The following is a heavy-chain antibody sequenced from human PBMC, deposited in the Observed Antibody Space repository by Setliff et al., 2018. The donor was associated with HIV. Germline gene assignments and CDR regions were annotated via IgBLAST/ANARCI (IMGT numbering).Heavy chain of an antibody. CDR2: INPNNGDT. CDR1: GFTFTGYY. Sequence: GASVKVSCKPSGFTFTGYYLHWVRQAPGQGLEWMGWINPNNGDTNYEQRFQGRVTMTRDTSITTVYMVLNRLTPGDTAVYYCASPYENNSGPDYCGQGTPVTVSS. D-gene: IGHD7-27*01. V-gene: IGHV1-2*02. CDR3: ASPYENNSGPDY. J-gene: IGHJ4*02.